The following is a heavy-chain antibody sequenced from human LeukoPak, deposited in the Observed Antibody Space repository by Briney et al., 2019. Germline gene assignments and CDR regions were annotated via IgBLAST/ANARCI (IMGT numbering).Heavy chain of an antibody. J-gene: IGHJ4*02. V-gene: IGHV3-30-3*01. CDR1: GFTFSSYA. D-gene: IGHD2-2*01. CDR2: ISYDGSNK. Sequence: PGGSLRLSCAASGFTFSSYAMHWVRQAPGKGLEWVAVISYDGSNKYYADSVKGRFTISRDNSKNTLYLQMNSLRAEDTAVYYCASAMSPEFDYWGQGTLVTVSS. CDR3: ASAMSPEFDY.